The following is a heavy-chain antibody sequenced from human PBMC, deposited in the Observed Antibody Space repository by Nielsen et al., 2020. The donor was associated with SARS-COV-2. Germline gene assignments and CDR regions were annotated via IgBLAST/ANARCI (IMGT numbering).Heavy chain of an antibody. J-gene: IGHJ4*02. D-gene: IGHD3-22*01. CDR3: MTDKFSAYYFDGSDGY. CDR2: IKSKTDGGTT. V-gene: IGHV3-15*01. CDR1: GFTFSNAW. Sequence: GGSLRLSCAASGFTFSNAWKSWVRQAPGKGLEWVGRIKSKTDGGTTDYAAPVKGRFTISRDDSKNTLFLQMNSLKTEDTAVYYCMTDKFSAYYFDGSDGYWGQGTLVTVSS.